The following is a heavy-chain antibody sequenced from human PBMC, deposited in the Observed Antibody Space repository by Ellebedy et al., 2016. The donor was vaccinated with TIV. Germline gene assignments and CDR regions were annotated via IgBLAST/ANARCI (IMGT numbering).Heavy chain of an antibody. V-gene: IGHV1-8*01. CDR3: ASPGWERSGYDPWGFDY. Sequence: ASVKVSXXASGYTFTSYDINWVRQATGQGLEWMGWMNPNSGNTGYAQKLQGRVTMTTDTSTSTAYMELRSLRSDDTAVYYCASPGWERSGYDPWGFDYWGQGTLVTVSS. CDR2: MNPNSGNT. CDR1: GYTFTSYD. D-gene: IGHD5-12*01. J-gene: IGHJ4*02.